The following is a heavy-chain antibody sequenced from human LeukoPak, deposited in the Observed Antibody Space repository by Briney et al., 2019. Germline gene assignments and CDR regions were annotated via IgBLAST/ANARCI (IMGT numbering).Heavy chain of an antibody. V-gene: IGHV3-23*01. CDR2: INGGGGST. CDR3: VKDHGWLLYS. D-gene: IGHD3-9*01. J-gene: IGHJ4*02. CDR1: GFTFSTYG. Sequence: GGSLRLSCAASGFTFSTYGMSWVRQTLGKGLEWVSAINGGGGSTYYAGSVEGRFTISRDNSKNTLYLQMNSLRADDTAVYYCVKDHGWLLYSWGQGTLVTVSS.